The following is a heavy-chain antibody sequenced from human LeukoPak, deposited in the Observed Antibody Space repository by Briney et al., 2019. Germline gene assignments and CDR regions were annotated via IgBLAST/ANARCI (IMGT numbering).Heavy chain of an antibody. D-gene: IGHD3-10*01. Sequence: PGRSLRLSCAASGFTFSSYAMHWVRQAPGKGLEWVAFIRYDGSNKYYADSVKGRFTISRDNSKNTLYLQMNSLRAEDTAVYYCAKEVAYGSGSYYPYYFDYWGQGTLVTVSS. CDR2: IRYDGSNK. J-gene: IGHJ4*02. CDR1: GFTFSSYA. CDR3: AKEVAYGSGSYYPYYFDY. V-gene: IGHV3-30*02.